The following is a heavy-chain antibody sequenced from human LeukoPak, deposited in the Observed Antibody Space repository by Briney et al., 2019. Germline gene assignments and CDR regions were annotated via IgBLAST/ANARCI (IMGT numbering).Heavy chain of an antibody. Sequence: PGRSLRLSCAASGFTFSSYGMHWVRQAPGKGLEWVAVISYDGSNKYYADSVKGRFTISRDNSKNTLYLQMNSLRAEDTAVYYCASEVVPAATYYYYGMDVWGQGTTVTVSS. CDR3: ASEVVPAATYYYYGMDV. CDR2: ISYDGSNK. CDR1: GFTFSSYG. V-gene: IGHV3-30*03. J-gene: IGHJ6*02. D-gene: IGHD2-2*01.